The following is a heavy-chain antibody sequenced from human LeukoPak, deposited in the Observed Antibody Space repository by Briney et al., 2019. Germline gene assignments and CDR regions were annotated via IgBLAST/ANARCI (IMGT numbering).Heavy chain of an antibody. Sequence: ASVKVSCKASGYTFTSYAMHWVRQAPGQRLEWMGWINAGNGNTKYSQKFQGRVTITRDTSASTAYMELSSLRSEDTAVYYCARGWNYVFTYFDYWGQGTLVTVSS. CDR3: ARGWNYVFTYFDY. V-gene: IGHV1-3*01. J-gene: IGHJ4*02. CDR1: GYTFTSYA. D-gene: IGHD1-7*01. CDR2: INAGNGNT.